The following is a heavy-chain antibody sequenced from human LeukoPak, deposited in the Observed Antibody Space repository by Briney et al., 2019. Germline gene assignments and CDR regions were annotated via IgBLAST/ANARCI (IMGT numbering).Heavy chain of an antibody. CDR3: ARGYCSGGSCPGY. J-gene: IGHJ4*02. D-gene: IGHD2-15*01. Sequence: GGSLRLSCAASGFTFSSYWMHWVRQAPGKGLVWVSRISSDGSSTSYADSVKGRFTISRDNAKNTLYLQMNSLRAEDTAVYYCARGYCSGGSCPGYWGQGTLVTVSS. CDR1: GFTFSSYW. V-gene: IGHV3-74*01. CDR2: ISSDGSST.